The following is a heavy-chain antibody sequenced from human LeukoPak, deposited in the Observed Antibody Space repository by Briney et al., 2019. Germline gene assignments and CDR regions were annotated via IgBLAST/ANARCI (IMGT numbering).Heavy chain of an antibody. CDR1: GGSFSGYY. D-gene: IGHD3-9*01. J-gene: IGHJ3*02. CDR2: INHRGGT. CDR3: ARGLFDYDILTGYPPPDAFDI. V-gene: IGHV4-34*01. Sequence: SETLSLTCAVYGGSFSGYYWSWIRQPPGKGLEWIGEINHRGGTNYNPSLKSRVTISVDTSKNQFSLKLSSVTAADTAVYYCARGLFDYDILTGYPPPDAFDIWGQGTMVTVSS.